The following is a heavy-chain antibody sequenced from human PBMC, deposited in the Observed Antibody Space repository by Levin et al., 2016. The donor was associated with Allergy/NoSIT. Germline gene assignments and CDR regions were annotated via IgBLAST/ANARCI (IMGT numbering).Heavy chain of an antibody. CDR3: ARDTGMVDWFDY. J-gene: IGHJ4*02. Sequence: WIRQPPGKGLEWLSYISRSSTTIEYADSVKGRFTVSRDNAKNSLYLQLNSLRDEDTAVYYCARDTGMVDWFDYWGQGTLVTVSS. CDR2: ISRSSTTI. V-gene: IGHV3-48*02. D-gene: IGHD3-9*01.